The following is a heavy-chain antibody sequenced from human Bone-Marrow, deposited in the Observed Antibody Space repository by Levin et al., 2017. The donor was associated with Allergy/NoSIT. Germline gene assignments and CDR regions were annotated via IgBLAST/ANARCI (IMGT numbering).Heavy chain of an antibody. CDR2: TYSSGSA. CDR3: ARARIFYDAWSGIH. CDR1: GGSISSGGYY. Sequence: SETLSLTCTVSGGSISSGGYYWNWIRQVPGQGLEWIGYTYSSGSAYSNPSFQSRFTISVDKSRNRFPLTVNPVTAAATAVYYCARARIFYDAWSGIHWGQGMRVTVSS. D-gene: IGHD3-3*01. V-gene: IGHV4-31*03. J-gene: IGHJ4*02.